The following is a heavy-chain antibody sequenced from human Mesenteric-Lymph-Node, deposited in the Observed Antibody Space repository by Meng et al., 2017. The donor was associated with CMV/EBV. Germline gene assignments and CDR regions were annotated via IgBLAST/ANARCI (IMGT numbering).Heavy chain of an antibody. CDR1: ASVFGVDG. J-gene: IGHJ4*02. Sequence: ACASVFGVDGMRWVRQATVKGLALVSDINWNGDSTGYTDDVKVRITISRDNVKNSLYLQKNILRADDSSLYCFARLVGGYYVDYFDHWGQGTLVTVSS. D-gene: IGHD1-26*01. V-gene: IGHV3-20*03. CDR3: ARLVGGYYVDYFDH. CDR2: INWNGDST.